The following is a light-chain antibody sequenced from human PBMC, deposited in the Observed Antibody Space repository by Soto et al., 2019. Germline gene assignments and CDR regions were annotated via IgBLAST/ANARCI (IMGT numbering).Light chain of an antibody. CDR2: AAS. CDR1: QSISSY. V-gene: IGKV1-39*01. J-gene: IGKJ1*01. Sequence: DIQITQSPSSLSASVWERVTITCRASQSISSYLNWYQQKPGKAPKLLIYAASSLQSGVPSRFSGSGSGTDFTLTISSLQPEDFATYYCQQYNSYWTFGQGTKVDIK. CDR3: QQYNSYWT.